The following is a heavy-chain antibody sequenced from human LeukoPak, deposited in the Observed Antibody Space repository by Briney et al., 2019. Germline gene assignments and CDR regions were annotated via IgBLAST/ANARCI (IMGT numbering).Heavy chain of an antibody. CDR3: ARDHQPSGRYYAPSSVGFDY. CDR1: GFTFSSCS. V-gene: IGHV3-21*01. J-gene: IGHJ4*02. Sequence: GGSLRLSCAASGFTFSSCSMNWVRQAPGKGLEWVPSISSSSSYIYYADSVKGRFTISRDNAKNSLYLQMNSLRAEDTAVYYCARDHQPSGRYYAPSSVGFDYWGQGTLVTVSS. CDR2: ISSSSSYI. D-gene: IGHD1-26*01.